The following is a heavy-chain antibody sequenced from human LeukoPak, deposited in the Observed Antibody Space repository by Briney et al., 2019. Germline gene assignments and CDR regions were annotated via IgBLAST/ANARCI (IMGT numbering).Heavy chain of an antibody. Sequence: SQTLSLTCTVSGGSISSGDYYWSWIRQPPGKGLEWIGYIYYSGSTYYNPSLKSRVTIPVDTSKNQFSLKLSSVTAADTAVYYCARDRIVVVPAAITLYYYYGMDVWGKGTTVTVSS. D-gene: IGHD2-2*02. CDR1: GGSISSGDYY. CDR2: IYYSGST. CDR3: ARDRIVVVPAAITLYYYYGMDV. J-gene: IGHJ6*04. V-gene: IGHV4-30-4*01.